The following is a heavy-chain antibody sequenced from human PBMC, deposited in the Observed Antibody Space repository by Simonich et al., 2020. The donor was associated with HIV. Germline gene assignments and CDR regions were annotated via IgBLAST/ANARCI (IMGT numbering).Heavy chain of an antibody. D-gene: IGHD3-22*01. Sequence: GGGVVQPGRSLRLSCAASGFTFSSYAMHWVHQAPGKGLEWVAVISYDGSNKYYADSVKGRVTISRDNSKNTLVLQMNSLRAEDTDVYYCARAWSKVVVLGVGYWGQGTLVTVSS. V-gene: IGHV3-30*07. CDR3: ARAWSKVVVLGVGY. CDR1: GFTFSSYA. CDR2: ISYDGSNK. J-gene: IGHJ4*02.